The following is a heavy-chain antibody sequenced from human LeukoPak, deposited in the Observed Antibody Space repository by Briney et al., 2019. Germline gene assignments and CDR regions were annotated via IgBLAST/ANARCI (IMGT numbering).Heavy chain of an antibody. CDR3: ARRYCSGGSCYSDY. D-gene: IGHD2-15*01. V-gene: IGHV3-33*01. Sequence: PGRSLRLSCAASGFTFSSYGMHWVRQAPGKGLEWVAVIWYDGSNKYYADSVKGRFTISGDNSKNSLYLQMNSLRAEDTAVYYCARRYCSGGSCYSDYWGQGTLVTVSS. CDR2: IWYDGSNK. J-gene: IGHJ4*02. CDR1: GFTFSSYG.